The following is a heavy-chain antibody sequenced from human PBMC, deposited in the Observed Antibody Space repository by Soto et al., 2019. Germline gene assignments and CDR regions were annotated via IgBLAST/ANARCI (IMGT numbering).Heavy chain of an antibody. D-gene: IGHD2-2*01. CDR2: IYYSGST. J-gene: IGHJ6*03. CDR1: GGSISSYY. V-gene: IGHV4-59*01. Sequence: SETLSLTCTVSGGSISSYYWSWIRQPPGKGLEWIGYIYYSGSTNYNPSLKSRVTISVATSTNQCSLKLSSVTAADTAVYYCARGSLGYCSSTSCYGYYYYMDVWGKGTTVTVSS. CDR3: ARGSLGYCSSTSCYGYYYYMDV.